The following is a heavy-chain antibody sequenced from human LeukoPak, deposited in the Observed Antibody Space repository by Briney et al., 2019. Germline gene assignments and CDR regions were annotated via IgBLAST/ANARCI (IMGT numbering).Heavy chain of an antibody. D-gene: IGHD5-12*01. CDR2: LLVGGSI. CDR1: GLSVSNNY. Sequence: PGGSLRLSCTASGLSVSNNYMSWVRQAPGKGLEWVSVLLVGGSIYYADSVRGRFTISRDSSRNTLFLQMNSLGAEDTAVYYCARVTSGDSGGFFDLWGRGTLVTVSS. J-gene: IGHJ2*01. CDR3: ARVTSGDSGGFFDL. V-gene: IGHV3-53*01.